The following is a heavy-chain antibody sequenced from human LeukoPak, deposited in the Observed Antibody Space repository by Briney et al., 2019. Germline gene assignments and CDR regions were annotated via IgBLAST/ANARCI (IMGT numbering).Heavy chain of an antibody. V-gene: IGHV3-23*01. J-gene: IGHJ4*02. CDR1: GFTFSSYA. CDR3: AKDDYGDYGAPFDY. D-gene: IGHD4-17*01. Sequence: GGSLRLSCAASGFTFSSYAMSWVRQAPGKGLEWVSAISGSGGSTYYADSVKGRFTISRDNSKNTLYLQMNILRAEDTAVYYCAKDDYGDYGAPFDYWGQGTLVTVSS. CDR2: ISGSGGST.